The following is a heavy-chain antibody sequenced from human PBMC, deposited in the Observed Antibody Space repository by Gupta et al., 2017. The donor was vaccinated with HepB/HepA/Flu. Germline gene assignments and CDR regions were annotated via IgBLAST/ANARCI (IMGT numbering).Heavy chain of an antibody. Sequence: EVQLVQSGAEVKMPRESLKISCKGSGYSFTSYWIGWVLQLPGKGLEWMGIIYPGDSDTRYSPSFQGQVTISADKSISTAYLQWSSLKASDTAMYYCARHGKSGDFWSGYWHWFDPWGQGTLVTVSS. CDR2: IYPGDSDT. V-gene: IGHV5-51*01. D-gene: IGHD3-3*01. CDR1: GYSFTSYW. J-gene: IGHJ5*02. CDR3: ARHGKSGDFWSGYWHWFDP.